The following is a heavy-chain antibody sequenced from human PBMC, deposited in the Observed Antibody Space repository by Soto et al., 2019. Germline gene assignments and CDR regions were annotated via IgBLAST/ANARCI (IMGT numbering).Heavy chain of an antibody. CDR1: GGSISSYY. J-gene: IGHJ5*02. Sequence: SETLSLTCTVSGGSISSYYWSWIRQPPGKGLEWIGYIYYSGSTNYNPSLKSRVTISVDTSKNQFSLKLGSVTAADTAVYYCARHYYDSSGYYYEAGAFDPWGQGTLVTVSS. CDR2: IYYSGST. V-gene: IGHV4-59*01. D-gene: IGHD3-22*01. CDR3: ARHYYDSSGYYYEAGAFDP.